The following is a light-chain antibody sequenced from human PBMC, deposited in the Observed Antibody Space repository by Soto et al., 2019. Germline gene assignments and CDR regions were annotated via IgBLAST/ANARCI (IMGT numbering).Light chain of an antibody. CDR1: QAIDQS. CDR3: QEHNGDLPVA. Sequence: DIQMTQSPSSLSASVGDRVTITCRASQAIDQSVAWYQKKPGQVPKLLIYAASTLHSGVPSRFSGSGSGAHFTPTITGLQPEDVATYYCQEHNGDLPVAFGPGTTVDV. CDR2: AAS. V-gene: IGKV1-27*01. J-gene: IGKJ3*01.